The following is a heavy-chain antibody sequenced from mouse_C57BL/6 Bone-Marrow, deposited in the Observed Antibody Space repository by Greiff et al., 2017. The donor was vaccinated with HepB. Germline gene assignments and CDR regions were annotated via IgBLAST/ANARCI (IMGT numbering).Heavy chain of an antibody. V-gene: IGHV1-82*01. D-gene: IGHD1-1*01. J-gene: IGHJ4*01. CDR2: IYPGDGDT. CDR3: ARYGSPYAMDY. CDR1: GYAFSSSW. Sequence: VQRVESGPELVKPGASVKISCKASGYAFSSSWMNWVKQRPGKGLEWIGRIYPGDGDTNYNGKFKGKATLTADKSSSTAYMQLSSLTSEDSAVYFCARYGSPYAMDYWGQGTSVTVSS.